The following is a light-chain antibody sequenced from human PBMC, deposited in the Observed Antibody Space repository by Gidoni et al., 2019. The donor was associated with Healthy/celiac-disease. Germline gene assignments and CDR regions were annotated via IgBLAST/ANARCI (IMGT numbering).Light chain of an antibody. CDR3: AAWDDSLNVYV. J-gene: IGLJ1*01. CDR1: SSNIGSNT. CDR2: SNN. Sequence: QSVLTHPPSASGTPGQGVTISCSGSSSNIGSNTVNWYQQLPGTAPKLLIYSNNQRPSGVPDRFSGSKSGTSASLAISGLQSEDEADYYCAAWDDSLNVYVFGTGTKVTVL. V-gene: IGLV1-44*01.